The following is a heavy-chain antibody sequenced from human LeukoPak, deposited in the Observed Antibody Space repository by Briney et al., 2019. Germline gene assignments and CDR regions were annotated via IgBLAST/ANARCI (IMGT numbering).Heavy chain of an antibody. CDR2: ISAYNGNT. V-gene: IGHV1-18*01. CDR3: ARASNYCSGGSCYPPFSYYYYYMDV. J-gene: IGHJ6*03. CDR1: GYTFTSYG. Sequence: GASVKVSCKASGYTFTSYGISWVRQAPGQGLEWMGWISAYNGNTNYAQKLQGRVTMTTDTSTSTAYMELRSLRSDDTAVYYCARASNYCSGGSCYPPFSYYYYYMDVWGKGTTVTVSS. D-gene: IGHD2-15*01.